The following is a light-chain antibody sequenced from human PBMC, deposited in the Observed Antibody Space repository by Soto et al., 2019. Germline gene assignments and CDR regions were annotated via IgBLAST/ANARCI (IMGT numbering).Light chain of an antibody. CDR3: SSYTSSSTDVV. Sequence: QSALTQPASVSGSPGQSITISCTGTSSDIGGYNYVSWYQQYPGKAPKLMIYDVSNRPSGVSNRFSGSKSGNTASLTISGLQAEDEADYYCSSYTSSSTDVVFGGGTMLTVL. CDR2: DVS. V-gene: IGLV2-14*01. J-gene: IGLJ2*01. CDR1: SSDIGGYNY.